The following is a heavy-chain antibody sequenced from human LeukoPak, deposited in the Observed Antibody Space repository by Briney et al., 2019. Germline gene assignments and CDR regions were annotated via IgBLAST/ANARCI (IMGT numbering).Heavy chain of an antibody. Sequence: SETLSLTCAVYGGSFSGYYWSWIRQPPGKGLEWIGEINHRGSTNYNPSLKSRVTISVDTSKNQFSLKLSSVTAADTAVYYCARDLNGLTTVTWEVGYYGMDVWGQGTTVTVSS. V-gene: IGHV4-34*01. J-gene: IGHJ6*02. D-gene: IGHD4-17*01. CDR1: GGSFSGYY. CDR2: INHRGST. CDR3: ARDLNGLTTVTWEVGYYGMDV.